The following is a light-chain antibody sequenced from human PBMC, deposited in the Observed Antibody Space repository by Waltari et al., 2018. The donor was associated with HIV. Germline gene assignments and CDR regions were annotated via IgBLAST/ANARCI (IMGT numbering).Light chain of an antibody. V-gene: IGKV4-1*01. J-gene: IGKJ2*01. Sequence: DIVMTQSPDSLAVSLGERATINCKSSQSVLYSSNNKNYLAWYQHKPGQPPKLLIYWASTREFGVPDRFRGSGSGTDFTLTISSLQAEDVAVYYCQQYHNTPYTFGQGTKLEIK. CDR1: QSVLYSSNNKNY. CDR2: WAS. CDR3: QQYHNTPYT.